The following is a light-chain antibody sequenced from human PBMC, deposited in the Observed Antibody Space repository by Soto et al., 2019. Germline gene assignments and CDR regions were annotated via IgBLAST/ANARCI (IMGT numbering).Light chain of an antibody. Sequence: QSVLTQPRSVSGSPGQSVAISCTGTSSDVGGYNYVSWYQQHPGKAPKLIIFEASKRPSGVSNRFSGSKSGSTASLTISGLQAEDEADYYCCSNAAGSTYVFGSGTKVTVL. CDR2: EAS. CDR1: SSDVGGYNY. V-gene: IGLV2-11*01. J-gene: IGLJ1*01. CDR3: CSNAAGSTYV.